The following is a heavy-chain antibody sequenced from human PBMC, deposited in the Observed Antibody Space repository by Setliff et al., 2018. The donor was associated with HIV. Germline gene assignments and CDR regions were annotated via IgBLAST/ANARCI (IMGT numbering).Heavy chain of an antibody. CDR2: MKPSGDNT. D-gene: IGHD4-17*01. Sequence: ASVKVSCKASGDTLTDYYMHWVRQAPGQGLEWVGIMKPSGDNTDYAQRFQGRVTMTRDTSTTTVYMELSSLRPEDTAVYYCARDVIVYFDRGDSPAYWGQGTLVTVSS. V-gene: IGHV1-46*01. J-gene: IGHJ4*02. CDR3: ARDVIVYFDRGDSPAY. CDR1: GDTLTDYY.